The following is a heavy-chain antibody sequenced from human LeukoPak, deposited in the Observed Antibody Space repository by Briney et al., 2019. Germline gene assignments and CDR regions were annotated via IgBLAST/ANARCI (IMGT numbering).Heavy chain of an antibody. V-gene: IGHV3-7*01. Sequence: SGGSLRLSCETSGFIFSNCWMTWVRQAPGKGLEWVANIKTDASEKYYADSVKGRFTISRENAKNSLYLQMNSLRAGDTAVYYCASGGRGSSWFGNWGQGTLVTVSS. CDR2: IKTDASEK. CDR3: ASGGRGSSWFGN. J-gene: IGHJ4*02. D-gene: IGHD6-13*01. CDR1: GFIFSNCW.